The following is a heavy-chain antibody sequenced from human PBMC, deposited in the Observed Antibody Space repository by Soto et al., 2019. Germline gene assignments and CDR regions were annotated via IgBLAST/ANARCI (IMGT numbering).Heavy chain of an antibody. J-gene: IGHJ4*02. CDR2: IYYSGST. CDR1: GGSISSYY. D-gene: IGHD6-19*01. CDR3: ARAPYSSGWTRFDY. V-gene: IGHV4-59*01. Sequence: PSETLSLTCTVSGGSISSYYWSWIRQPPGKGLEWIGYIYYSGSTNYNPSLKSRVTISVDTSKNQFSLKLSSVTAADTAVYYCARAPYSSGWTRFDYWGQGTLVTVSS.